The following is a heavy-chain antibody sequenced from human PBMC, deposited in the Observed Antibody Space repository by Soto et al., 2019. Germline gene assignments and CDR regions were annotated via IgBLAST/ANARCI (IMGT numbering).Heavy chain of an antibody. Sequence: QVQLVESGGGLVKPGGSLRLSCAASGFTFSDYYMSWIRQAPGKGLEWVSYISSSSSYTNYADSVKGRFTISRDNAKNSLYLQMNSLRAEDTAVYYCARAGDLGIRWFDPWGQGTLVTVSS. J-gene: IGHJ5*02. V-gene: IGHV3-11*06. CDR2: ISSSSSYT. CDR3: ARAGDLGIRWFDP. CDR1: GFTFSDYY. D-gene: IGHD3-10*01.